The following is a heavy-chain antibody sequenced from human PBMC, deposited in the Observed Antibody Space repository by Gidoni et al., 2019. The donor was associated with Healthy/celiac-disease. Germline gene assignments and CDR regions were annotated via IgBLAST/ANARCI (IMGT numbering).Heavy chain of an antibody. J-gene: IGHJ4*02. CDR1: GVSISSGIYY. CDR3: AREERGYSYGYSLSGFDY. Sequence: QVQLQESGPGLVKPSQTLSLTCTVSGVSISSGIYYWSWIRQPAGKGLEWIGRIYTSGSTNYNPSLKSRVTISVDTSKNQFSLKLSSVTAADTAVYYCAREERGYSYGYSLSGFDYWGQGTLVTVSS. CDR2: IYTSGST. V-gene: IGHV4-61*02. D-gene: IGHD5-18*01.